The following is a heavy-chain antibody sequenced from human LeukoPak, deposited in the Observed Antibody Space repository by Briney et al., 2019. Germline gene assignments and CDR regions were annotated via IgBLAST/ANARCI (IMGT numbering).Heavy chain of an antibody. CDR3: ARDRVVLMVYAYLDY. Sequence: GGSLRLSCAASGFTFSSYAMHWVRQAPGKGLEWVAVISYDGSNKYYADSVKGRFTISRDNSKNTPYLQMDSLRVEDTAVYYCARDRVVLMVYAYLDYWGQGTLVTVSS. V-gene: IGHV3-30-3*01. J-gene: IGHJ4*02. D-gene: IGHD2-8*01. CDR2: ISYDGSNK. CDR1: GFTFSSYA.